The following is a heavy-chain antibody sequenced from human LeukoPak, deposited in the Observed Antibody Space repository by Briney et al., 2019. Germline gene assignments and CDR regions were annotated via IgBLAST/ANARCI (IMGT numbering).Heavy chain of an antibody. Sequence: SETLSPTCTVSGGSISSSSYYWGWIRQPPGKGLEWIGSIYYSGSTYYNPSLKSRVTISVDTSKNQFSLKLSSVTAADTAVYYCARPLGYSYYLEAFDIWGQGTMVTVSS. D-gene: IGHD5-18*01. CDR2: IYYSGST. CDR3: ARPLGYSYYLEAFDI. V-gene: IGHV4-39*07. J-gene: IGHJ3*02. CDR1: GGSISSSSYY.